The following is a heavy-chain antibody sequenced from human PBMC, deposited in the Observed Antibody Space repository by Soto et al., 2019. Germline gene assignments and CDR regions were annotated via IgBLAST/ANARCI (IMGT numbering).Heavy chain of an antibody. CDR1: GGSINSSGYF. CDR3: ARHYSSGSRNWFDP. V-gene: IGHV4-39*01. Sequence: SETLSLTCSVSGGSINSSGYFWGWVRQPPGKGLEWIGSIYYSGSTYYNPSLRSRVTISVDTSKNQFSLKLSSVTAADTAVFYCARHYSSGSRNWFDPWGQGTLVTVSS. D-gene: IGHD6-19*01. J-gene: IGHJ5*02. CDR2: IYYSGST.